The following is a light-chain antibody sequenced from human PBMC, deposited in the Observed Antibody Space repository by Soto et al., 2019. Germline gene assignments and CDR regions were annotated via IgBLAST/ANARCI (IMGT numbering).Light chain of an antibody. CDR1: QSVGIN. J-gene: IGKJ1*01. V-gene: IGKV3-20*01. Sequence: EIVLTQSLATLSLSPGERATLSCRASQSVGINVAWYQQKPGQAPRLLIYDASYRANGIPDRFSGSGSGTDFTLTISRLEPEDFVVYYCQQYGSSSWTFGQGTKVDIK. CDR2: DAS. CDR3: QQYGSSSWT.